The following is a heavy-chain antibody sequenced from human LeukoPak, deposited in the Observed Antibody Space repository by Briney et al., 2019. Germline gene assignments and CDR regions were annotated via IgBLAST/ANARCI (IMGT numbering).Heavy chain of an antibody. D-gene: IGHD3-9*01. CDR1: GYTFTSYG. J-gene: IGHJ4*02. CDR3: ARENAYYDISDAPYYFDY. Sequence: GASVKVACKASGYTFTSYGISWVRQAPGQGLEWMGWISAYNGNTNYAQKLQGRATMTTDTSTSTAYMELRSLRSDDTAVYYCARENAYYDISDAPYYFDYWGQGTLVTVSS. CDR2: ISAYNGNT. V-gene: IGHV1-18*01.